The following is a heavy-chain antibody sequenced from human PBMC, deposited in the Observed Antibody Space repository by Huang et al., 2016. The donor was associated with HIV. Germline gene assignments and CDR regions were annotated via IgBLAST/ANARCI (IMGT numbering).Heavy chain of an antibody. D-gene: IGHD6-13*01. J-gene: IGHJ4*02. CDR3: ARHAGSSRRYYFDY. Sequence: QVQLQESGPGLVTPSETLSLTCIVSGASINSRSYYWGWIRQPTGRGLEWLGSMYSSGSTYYNPSLKSRVTMSVDTSKNEFSLKLRSVTAADTALYYCARHAGSSRRYYFDYWGRGILVTVSS. CDR1: GASINSRSYY. V-gene: IGHV4-39*01. CDR2: MYSSGST.